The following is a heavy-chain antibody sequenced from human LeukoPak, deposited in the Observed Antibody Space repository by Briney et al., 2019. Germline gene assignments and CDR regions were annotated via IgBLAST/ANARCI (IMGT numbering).Heavy chain of an antibody. Sequence: PSETLSLTCTVSSGSITSSTYHWGWLRQPPGKGLEWIASIYYSGTSYYNPSLKSRVTISVDTSKNQFSLKLSSVTAADTAVYYCARARSLIFDYWGQGTLVTVSS. V-gene: IGHV4-39*07. CDR2: IYYSGTS. D-gene: IGHD3-16*02. CDR3: ARARSLIFDY. J-gene: IGHJ4*02. CDR1: SGSITSSTYH.